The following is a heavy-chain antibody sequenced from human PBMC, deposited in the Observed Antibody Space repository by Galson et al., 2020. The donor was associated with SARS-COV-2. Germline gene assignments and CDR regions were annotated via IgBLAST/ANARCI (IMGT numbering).Heavy chain of an antibody. V-gene: IGHV1-18*04. D-gene: IGHD6-13*01. CDR1: GYDFTKYA. CDR3: ARDKVKRASAGTLDSFDI. CDR2: ISGNSGDT. J-gene: IGHJ3*02. Sequence: ASVKVSCKASGYDFTKYAISWVRQAPGQGLEWMGWISGNSGDTNYGQRLQGRGTMTRDTSTSTIYLELTSLRSDDTAVYYCARDKVKRASAGTLDSFDIWGQGTMVTVSS.